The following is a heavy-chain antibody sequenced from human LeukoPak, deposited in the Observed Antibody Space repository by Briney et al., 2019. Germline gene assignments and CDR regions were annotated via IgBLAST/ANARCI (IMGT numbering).Heavy chain of an antibody. CDR1: GYNFNSYG. Sequence: ASVMLSCKASGYNFNSYGACWVRQAPGQGLEWIGWIDPSNGEIKYAEKVQARVTMTTDTSTSTAYMDLRSLRSDDTAVYYRARDGVPGHFDWWGRGTLITVSS. CDR2: IDPSNGEI. J-gene: IGHJ4*01. CDR3: ARDGVPGHFDW. D-gene: IGHD6-19*01. V-gene: IGHV1-18*01.